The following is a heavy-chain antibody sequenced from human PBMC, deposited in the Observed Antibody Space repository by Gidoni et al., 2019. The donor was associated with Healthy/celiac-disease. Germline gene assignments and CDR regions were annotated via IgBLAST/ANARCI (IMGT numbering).Heavy chain of an antibody. CDR3: ARTSYSSGLVPRMMLFDI. CDR2: ISSSSSYI. J-gene: IGHJ3*02. D-gene: IGHD6-19*01. CDR1: GFPYRSYS. Sequence: EVQRVESGGGLVKPGGSRRLAGAASGFPYRSYSMNWARQAPGKGQEWVASISSSSSYIYYADSVKVRFTISRDNATNSLYLQMNSLRAEDTAVYYCARTSYSSGLVPRMMLFDIWGQGTMVTVSS. V-gene: IGHV3-21*01.